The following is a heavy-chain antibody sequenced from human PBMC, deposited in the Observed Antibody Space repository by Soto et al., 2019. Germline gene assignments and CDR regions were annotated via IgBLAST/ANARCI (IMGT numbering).Heavy chain of an antibody. D-gene: IGHD3-22*01. J-gene: IGHJ4*02. CDR2: INHGPTT. CDR3: ARVPDYYETTGYFYFDA. Sequence: PSVTLSLTCTVDGANLIGYYCSWIRQSPEKGLEWIGEINHGPTTNYNPSLKSRVAISVDASKNQFSLKVNSVTAADTAVYYCARVPDYYETTGYFYFDAWGQGTLVTVSS. CDR1: GANLIGYY. V-gene: IGHV4-34*01.